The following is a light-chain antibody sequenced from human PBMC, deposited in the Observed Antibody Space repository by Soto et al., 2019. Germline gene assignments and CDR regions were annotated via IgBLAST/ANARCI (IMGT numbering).Light chain of an antibody. Sequence: DIQLTQSPSTLSAPVGDRVTITCRASQSVSSWLAWYQQKPGKAPKLLISKASSLESGVPSRFNGSGSGTDFTLTISSLQPDDFATYYFQQYKSHWTFGQGNKVEIK. CDR3: QQYKSHWT. J-gene: IGKJ1*01. V-gene: IGKV1-5*03. CDR2: KAS. CDR1: QSVSSW.